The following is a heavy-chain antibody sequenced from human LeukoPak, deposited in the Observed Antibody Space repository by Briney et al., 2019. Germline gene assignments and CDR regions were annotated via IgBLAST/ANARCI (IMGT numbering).Heavy chain of an antibody. CDR1: GGSISSYY. CDR2: IYYSGST. Sequence: SETLSLTCTVSGGSISSYYWSWIRQPPGKGLEWIGYIYYSGSTNYNPSLKSRVTISVDTSKNQFSLKLSSVTAADTAVYYCAREVAWSGPYDAFDIWGQGTMVTVSS. D-gene: IGHD3-3*01. CDR3: AREVAWSGPYDAFDI. J-gene: IGHJ3*02. V-gene: IGHV4-59*01.